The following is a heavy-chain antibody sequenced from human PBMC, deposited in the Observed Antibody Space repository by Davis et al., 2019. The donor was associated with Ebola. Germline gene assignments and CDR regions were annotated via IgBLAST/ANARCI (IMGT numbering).Heavy chain of an antibody. CDR2: LGLSADT. J-gene: IGHJ3*02. V-gene: IGHV3-21*01. CDR1: GFIFRSYV. Sequence: GESLKISCEASGFIFRSYVMSWVRQAPGKGLEWVSTLGLSADTYYAASVKGRFTIPRDNAKNSLYLQMNSLRAEDTAVYYCARATIEQWLAHDAFDIWGQGTMVTVSS. D-gene: IGHD6-19*01. CDR3: ARATIEQWLAHDAFDI.